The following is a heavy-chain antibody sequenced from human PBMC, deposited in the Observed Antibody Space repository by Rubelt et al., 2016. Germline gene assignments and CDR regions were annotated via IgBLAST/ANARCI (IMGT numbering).Heavy chain of an antibody. CDR2: IKSKTDGGTK. Sequence: EVQLVESGGGLVKPGGSLRLSCAASGFTFSNAWMSWVRQAPGTGLEWVGRIKSKTDGGTKDYAAPVKGRFTIARDDSKSTLDLQMNSLKTEDTAVYYCTTDGDSSSSGWTTWGQGALVTVAS. CDR3: TTDGDSSSSGWTT. V-gene: IGHV3-15*01. J-gene: IGHJ4*02. CDR1: GFTFSNAW. D-gene: IGHD6-6*01.